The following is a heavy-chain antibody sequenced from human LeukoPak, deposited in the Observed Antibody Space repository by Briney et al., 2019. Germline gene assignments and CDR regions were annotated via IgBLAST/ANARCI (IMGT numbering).Heavy chain of an antibody. D-gene: IGHD6-13*01. CDR2: ISYDGSNK. CDR3: AREQITGYSSSWLNYYYYGMDV. CDR1: GFTFRSYG. J-gene: IGHJ6*02. V-gene: IGHV3-30*19. Sequence: GGSLRLSCAASGFTFRSYGMHWVRQAPGKGLEWVAVISYDGSNKYYADSVKGRFTISRDNSKNTLYLQMNSLRAEDTAVYYCAREQITGYSSSWLNYYYYGMDVWGQGTTVTVSS.